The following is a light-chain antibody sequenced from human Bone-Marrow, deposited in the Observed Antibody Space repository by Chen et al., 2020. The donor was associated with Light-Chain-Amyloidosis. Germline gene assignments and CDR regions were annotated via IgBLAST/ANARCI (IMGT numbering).Light chain of an antibody. CDR1: SSDVGGYNY. CDR2: EVT. V-gene: IGLV2-14*01. Sequence: QSALTQPASVSGSPGQSITISCTGTSSDVGGYNYVSWYQQHPGKAPKVMIYEVTNRPSGVSNRFSGSKSGNTASLTISGLQAEDEADYYCSSYSVTSPLVVFGEGTKLTVL. J-gene: IGLJ2*01. CDR3: SSYSVTSPLVV.